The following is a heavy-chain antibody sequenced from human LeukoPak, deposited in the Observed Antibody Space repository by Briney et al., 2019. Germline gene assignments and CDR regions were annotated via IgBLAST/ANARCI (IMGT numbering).Heavy chain of an antibody. CDR3: AKDGSTIFGVGPLY. CDR1: GFTFSSYG. Sequence: GGSLRLSCAASGFTFSSYGMHWVRQAPGKGLEWVAVISYDGSNKHYADSVKGRFTISRDNSKNTLYLQMNSLRAEDTAVYYCAKDGSTIFGVGPLYWGQGTLVTVSS. J-gene: IGHJ4*02. D-gene: IGHD3-3*01. CDR2: ISYDGSNK. V-gene: IGHV3-30*18.